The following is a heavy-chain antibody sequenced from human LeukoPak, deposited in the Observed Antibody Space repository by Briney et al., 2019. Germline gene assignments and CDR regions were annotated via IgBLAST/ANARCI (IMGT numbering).Heavy chain of an antibody. Sequence: GGRLRLSCAASGFTFSNYWMSWVRQAPGKGLEWVASIRPDGDGDHFMDSVKGRFTISRDNAERSLFLQMNSLRADDTAVYYCARLMGGVTTYDSWGQGTLVTVSS. CDR2: IRPDGDGD. D-gene: IGHD4-11*01. V-gene: IGHV3-7*01. CDR3: ARLMGGVTTYDS. J-gene: IGHJ4*02. CDR1: GFTFSNYW.